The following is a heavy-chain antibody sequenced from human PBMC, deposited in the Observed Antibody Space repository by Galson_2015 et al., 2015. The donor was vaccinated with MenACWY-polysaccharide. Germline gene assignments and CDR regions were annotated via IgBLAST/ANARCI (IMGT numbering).Heavy chain of an antibody. Sequence: SLRLSCAASGFTFSDYWMTWVRQSPGKGLEWVANIKKDGSEKYYVASVRGRFTISRDNAKNSLYLQMNSLRAEDTAIYYCARARSGSGYFGFDFWGQGTMVTVSS. D-gene: IGHD3-3*01. V-gene: IGHV3-7*01. CDR2: IKKDGSEK. CDR1: GFTFSDYW. CDR3: ARARSGSGYFGFDF. J-gene: IGHJ3*01.